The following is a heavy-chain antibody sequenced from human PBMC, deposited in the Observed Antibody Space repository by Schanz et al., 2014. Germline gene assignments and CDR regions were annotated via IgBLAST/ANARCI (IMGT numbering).Heavy chain of an antibody. V-gene: IGHV3-74*01. CDR3: AKYGGELGVSFEY. J-gene: IGHJ4*02. CDR2: INGDGSST. CDR1: GFTFSSYS. Sequence: EVQLVESGGELVQPGGSLRLSCAASGFTFSSYSLAWVRQVPGKGPVWVSRINGDGSSTLYADSVKGRFTISRDNAKNSLYLQMNSLRPEDTAVYYCAKYGGELGVSFEYWGQGTLVTVSS. D-gene: IGHD7-27*01.